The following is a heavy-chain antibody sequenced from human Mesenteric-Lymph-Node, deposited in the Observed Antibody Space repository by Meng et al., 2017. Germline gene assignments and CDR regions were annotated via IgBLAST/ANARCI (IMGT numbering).Heavy chain of an antibody. CDR3: ARHYNSGTYPLDY. J-gene: IGHJ4*02. CDR1: GGSISSYF. D-gene: IGHD3-10*01. CDR2: SGTT. V-gene: IGHV4-59*01. Sequence: SETLSLTCTVSGGSISSYFWSWIRQPPGKGLEWIGYSGTTKYNPSLKSRVTISSDTSKNQFSLKLSSVTAADTAVYYCARHYNSGTYPLDYWGQGTLGTVSS.